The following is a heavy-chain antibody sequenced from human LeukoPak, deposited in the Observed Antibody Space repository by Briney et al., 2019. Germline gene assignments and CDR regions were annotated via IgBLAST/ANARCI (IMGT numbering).Heavy chain of an antibody. CDR1: GFTFSNYW. J-gene: IGHJ6*04. CDR3: AELGITMIGGV. D-gene: IGHD3-10*02. Sequence: GGSLRLSCAASGFTFSNYWMNWVRQAPGKGLEWVANIKQDGSEKYYVDSVKGRFTISRDNAKNSLYLQMNSLRAEDTAVYYCAELGITMIGGVWGKGTTVTISS. CDR2: IKQDGSEK. V-gene: IGHV3-7*01.